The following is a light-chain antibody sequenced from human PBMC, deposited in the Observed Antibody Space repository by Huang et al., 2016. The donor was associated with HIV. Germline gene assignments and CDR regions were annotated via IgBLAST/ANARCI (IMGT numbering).Light chain of an antibody. CDR1: QDIRNS. CDR2: PES. J-gene: IGKJ4*01. V-gene: IGKV1-NL1*01. Sequence: DIQMTQSPSSLSASVGDSVTIACRASQDIRNSLAWYQQKPGKAPKLHLYPESRLESGVPSRVSGRGSGTDYTLTISSLQAEDLANYYCQQYYTPPLTFGGGTKVEIK. CDR3: QQYYTPPLT.